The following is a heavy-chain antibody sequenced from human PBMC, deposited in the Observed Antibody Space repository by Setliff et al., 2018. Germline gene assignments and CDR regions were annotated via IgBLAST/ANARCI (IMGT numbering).Heavy chain of an antibody. CDR2: ISWNGGSI. D-gene: IGHD2-8*01. J-gene: IGHJ3*02. V-gene: IGHV3-9*01. Sequence: HPEGSLRLSCVGSGISLHDYAMHWVRRVPGKGLEWVSGISWNGGSIGFADSVRGRFIISRDDARNPLYLQMNDLRPDDTALYYCAKDHCTRSSCDGTPGAFDIWGQGTMVTVSS. CDR3: AKDHCTRSSCDGTPGAFDI. CDR1: GISLHDYA.